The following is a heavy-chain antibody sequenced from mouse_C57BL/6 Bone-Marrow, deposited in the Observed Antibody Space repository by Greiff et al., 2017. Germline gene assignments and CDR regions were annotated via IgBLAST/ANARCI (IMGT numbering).Heavy chain of an antibody. CDR3: ARESYYGSSYGAY. V-gene: IGHV1-72*01. J-gene: IGHJ3*01. CDR2: IDPNSGGT. CDR1: GYTFTSYW. D-gene: IGHD1-1*01. Sequence: VQLQQPGAELVKPGASVKLSCKASGYTFTSYWMHWVKQRPGRGLEWIGRIDPNSGGTKYNEKFKSKATLTVDKPSSTAYMQISSLTSEDSAVYYWARESYYGSSYGAYWGQGTLVTVSA.